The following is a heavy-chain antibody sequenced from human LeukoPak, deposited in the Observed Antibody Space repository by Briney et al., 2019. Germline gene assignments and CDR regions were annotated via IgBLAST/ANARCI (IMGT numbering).Heavy chain of an antibody. Sequence: SETLSLTCAVSGGSLISTTYYWGWIRQPLGKGLEWIGSIYYSGSTYYNPSLKSRVTVSVDMSKNQFSLQLSSVTAADTAVYYCARAPRTGAWDMITFGGGIVHGDAFDFWGQGTMVTVSS. CDR2: IYYSGST. D-gene: IGHD3-16*02. V-gene: IGHV4-39*07. J-gene: IGHJ3*01. CDR1: GGSLISTTYY. CDR3: ARAPRTGAWDMITFGGGIVHGDAFDF.